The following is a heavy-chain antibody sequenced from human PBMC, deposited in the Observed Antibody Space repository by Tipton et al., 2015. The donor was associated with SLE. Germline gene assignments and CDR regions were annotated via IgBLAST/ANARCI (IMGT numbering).Heavy chain of an antibody. J-gene: IGHJ5*02. CDR2: IYSSGSN. CDR1: GGTVRGHY. Sequence: TLSLTCTVSGGTVRGHYWSWIRQPPGKGLEWIGYIYSSGSNNYNPSLRGRVTLSVDTSKNHFSLNLTSVTAADTAVYYCARNFGAGGYYVSWLDPSGQGTLVTVSS. D-gene: IGHD3-3*01. CDR3: ARNFGAGGYYVSWLDP. V-gene: IGHV4-59*02.